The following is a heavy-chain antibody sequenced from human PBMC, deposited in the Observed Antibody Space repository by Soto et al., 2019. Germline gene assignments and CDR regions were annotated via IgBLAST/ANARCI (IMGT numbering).Heavy chain of an antibody. Sequence: PGGSLRLSCAASGFTFNSCWMHWVRQVPGKGLVWVSRISSDGSTTDYADSVKGRFTISRDNAKNTLYLQMYNMKAEDTAVYYCASLYSSSWARDYWGQGTLFTVSS. CDR3: ASLYSSSWARDY. J-gene: IGHJ4*02. CDR2: ISSDGSTT. CDR1: GFTFNSCW. V-gene: IGHV3-74*01. D-gene: IGHD3-22*01.